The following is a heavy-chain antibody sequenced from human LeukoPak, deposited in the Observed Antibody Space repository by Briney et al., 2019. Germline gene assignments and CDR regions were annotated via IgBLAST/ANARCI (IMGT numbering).Heavy chain of an antibody. CDR3: ARSWKADYYFDNSGYYGAFDF. V-gene: IGHV4-59*01. CDR2: IYYTGRT. Sequence: SETLSLTCTVSGGSISSYYWSWIRQPPGKGLEYSGYIYYTGRTNYNPSLKSRVTMSVDTPKNQFSLKLNSVTAADTAIYYCARSWKADYYFDNSGYYGAFDFWGQGTMVTVSS. J-gene: IGHJ3*01. CDR1: GGSISSYY. D-gene: IGHD3-22*01.